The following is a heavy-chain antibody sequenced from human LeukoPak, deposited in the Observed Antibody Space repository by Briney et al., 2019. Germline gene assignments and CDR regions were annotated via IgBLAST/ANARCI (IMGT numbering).Heavy chain of an antibody. CDR1: GFTFSSYA. Sequence: GGSLRLSCAASGFTFSSYAMSWVRQAPGKGLEWISAISGSGGSTYYADSGKGRFTISRDNSKNTLYLQMDSLRAEDTAVYYCANSPKHDYWGQGTLVTVSS. CDR3: ANSPKHDY. CDR2: ISGSGGST. J-gene: IGHJ4*02. V-gene: IGHV3-23*01.